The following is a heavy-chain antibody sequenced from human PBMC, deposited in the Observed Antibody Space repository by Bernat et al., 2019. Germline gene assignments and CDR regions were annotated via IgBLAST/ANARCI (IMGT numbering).Heavy chain of an antibody. J-gene: IGHJ4*02. CDR3: ARVVGATTSRYYFDY. V-gene: IGHV3-11*01. Sequence: QVQLVESGGGLVKPGGSLRLPCSASGFTFSDYYMSWIRQAPGKGLEWVSCVSSSGSTINYADSVQGRFTISRDNAKNSMYLQMNRLRAEDTAVYYCARVVGATTSRYYFDYWGQGTLVAVSS. CDR1: GFTFSDYY. CDR2: VSSSGSTI. D-gene: IGHD1-26*01.